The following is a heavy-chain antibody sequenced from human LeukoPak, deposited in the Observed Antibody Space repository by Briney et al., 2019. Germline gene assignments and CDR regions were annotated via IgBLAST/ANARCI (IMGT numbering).Heavy chain of an antibody. D-gene: IGHD5-12*01. CDR3: ARDGYAAFDY. J-gene: IGHJ4*02. CDR1: GYTFTSYY. Sequence: ASVTASCTASGYTFTSYYMHWVRQAPGQGLEWMGIINPSGGSTSYAQKFQGRVTMTRDTSTSTVYMELSSLRSEDTAVYYCARDGYAAFDYWGQGTLVTVSS. V-gene: IGHV1-46*01. CDR2: INPSGGST.